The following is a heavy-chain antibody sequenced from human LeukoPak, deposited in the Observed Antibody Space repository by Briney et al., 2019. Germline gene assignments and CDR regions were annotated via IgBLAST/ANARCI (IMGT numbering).Heavy chain of an antibody. CDR1: GFTFSSYS. CDR3: ARGLLYSGYSY. Sequence: GGSLRLSCAASGFTFSSYSMNWVRQAPGKGLEWVSYISSSGSTIYYADSVKGRFTISRDNAKNSLYLQMNSLRAEDTAVYYCARGLLYSGYSYWGQGTLVTVSS. V-gene: IGHV3-48*04. J-gene: IGHJ4*02. D-gene: IGHD5-12*01. CDR2: ISSSGSTI.